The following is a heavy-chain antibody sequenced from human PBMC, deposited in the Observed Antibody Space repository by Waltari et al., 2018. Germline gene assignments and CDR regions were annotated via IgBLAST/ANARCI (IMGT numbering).Heavy chain of an antibody. V-gene: IGHV3-53*01. Sequence: EVQLVESGGGLIQPGGSLRLSCAASGFTVSSNYMSGVRQAPGKGLEWVSVIYSGGSTYYADSVKGRFTISRDNSKNTLYLQMNSLRAEDTAVYYCARESYDSSGYPHWGQGTLVTVSS. CDR2: IYSGGST. D-gene: IGHD3-22*01. CDR3: ARESYDSSGYPH. CDR1: GFTVSSNY. J-gene: IGHJ4*02.